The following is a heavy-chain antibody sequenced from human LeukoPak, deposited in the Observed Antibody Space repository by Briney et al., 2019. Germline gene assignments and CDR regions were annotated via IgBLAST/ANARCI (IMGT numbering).Heavy chain of an antibody. D-gene: IGHD1-26*01. CDR1: GFTFSSYE. Sequence: GGSLRLSCAASGFTFSSYEMNWVRQAPGKGLEWVSYISSSGSTIYYADSVKGRFTIPRDNSKNTLYLQMNSLRAEDTAVYYCAKDHSGSYKRDWFDPWGQGTLVTVSS. CDR3: AKDHSGSYKRDWFDP. V-gene: IGHV3-48*03. J-gene: IGHJ5*02. CDR2: ISSSGSTI.